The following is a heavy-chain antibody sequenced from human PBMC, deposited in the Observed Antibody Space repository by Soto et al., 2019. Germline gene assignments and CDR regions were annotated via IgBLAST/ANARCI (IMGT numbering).Heavy chain of an antibody. J-gene: IGHJ4*02. V-gene: IGHV3-23*01. CDR2: ISGGEGRT. CDR3: AKLRSAVVVAATNN. CDR1: GFSFSNYA. D-gene: IGHD2-15*01. Sequence: GGSLRLSCAASGFSFSNYAMTWVRQAPGKGLEWVSVISGGEGRTYYADSVKGRFTISRDNSNNTLYLQMNSLRAEDTAFYYCAKLRSAVVVAATNNWGQGALVTVSS.